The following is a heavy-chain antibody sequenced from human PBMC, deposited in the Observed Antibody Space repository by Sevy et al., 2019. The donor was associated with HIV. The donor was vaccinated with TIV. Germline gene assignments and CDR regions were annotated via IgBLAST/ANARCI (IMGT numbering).Heavy chain of an antibody. J-gene: IGHJ4*02. CDR2: IYTSGST. CDR1: GGSISSYY. D-gene: IGHD1-26*01. V-gene: IGHV4-4*07. CDR3: ARENWYGSGSCLDY. Sequence: SETLSLTCTVSGGSISSYYWSWIRQPAGKGLEWIGRIYTSGSTNYNPSLKSRVTMSVDTSKNQFSLKLSSVTAADTAVYYCARENWYGSGSCLDYWGQGTLVTVSS.